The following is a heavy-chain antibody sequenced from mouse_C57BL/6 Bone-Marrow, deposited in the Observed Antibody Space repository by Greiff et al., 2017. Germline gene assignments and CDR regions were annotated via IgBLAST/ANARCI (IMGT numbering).Heavy chain of an antibody. CDR2: IYPRSGNT. V-gene: IGHV1-81*01. Sequence: QVQLQQSGAELARPGASVKLSCKASGYTFTSYGISWVKQRTGQGLEWLGEIYPRSGNTYYNEKFKGKATLTADKSPSTAYMELRSLTSEDSAVYFLARDPFIYYYGSSWFAYWGQGTLVTVSA. J-gene: IGHJ3*01. CDR1: GYTFTSYG. CDR3: ARDPFIYYYGSSWFAY. D-gene: IGHD1-1*01.